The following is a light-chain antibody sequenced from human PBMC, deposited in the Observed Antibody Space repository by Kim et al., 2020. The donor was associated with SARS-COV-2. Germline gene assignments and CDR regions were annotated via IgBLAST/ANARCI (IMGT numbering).Light chain of an antibody. CDR3: SSYTRSSAYA. CDR1: NSDVGGYDY. V-gene: IGLV2-14*03. Sequence: QSALTQPASVSGSPGQSITISCTGTNSDVGGYDYVSWYQQFPGKAPKLMIYDVNKRPSGVSNRFSGSKSGNTASLTISGLQPGDEADYYCSSYTRSSAYAFGIGTKVTVL. J-gene: IGLJ1*01. CDR2: DVN.